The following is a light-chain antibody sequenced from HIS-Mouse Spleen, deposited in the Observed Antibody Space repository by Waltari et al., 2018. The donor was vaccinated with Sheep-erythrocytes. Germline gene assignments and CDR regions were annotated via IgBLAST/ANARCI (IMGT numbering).Light chain of an antibody. CDR2: QDS. CDR3: QAWDSSTVV. V-gene: IGLV3-1*01. CDR1: KLGDKY. Sequence: SYELTQPHSVSVSPGPTASIPCSGAKLGDKYACWYQQKPGQSPVLVMYQDSKRPSGIPERFSGSNSGNTATLTISGTQAMDEADYYCQAWDSSTVVFGGGTKLTVL. J-gene: IGLJ2*01.